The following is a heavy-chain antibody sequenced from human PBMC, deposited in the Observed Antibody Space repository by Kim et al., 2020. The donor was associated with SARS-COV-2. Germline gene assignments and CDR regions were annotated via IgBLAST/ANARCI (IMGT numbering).Heavy chain of an antibody. CDR3: ARASAKLTVTISFDS. V-gene: IGHV3-33*01. D-gene: IGHD4-4*01. Sequence: GGSLRLSCVASGFIFKNYVMHWVRQAPGKGLEWVADVDFDGINENYADSVMGRFTMSRDDFQNTVYLQMNSLRVEDTAVYYCARASAKLTVTISFDSWG. CDR2: VDFDGINE. CDR1: GFIFKNYV. J-gene: IGHJ4*01.